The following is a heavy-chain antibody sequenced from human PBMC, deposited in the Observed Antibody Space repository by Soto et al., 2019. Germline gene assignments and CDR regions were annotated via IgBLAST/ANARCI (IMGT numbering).Heavy chain of an antibody. Sequence: ASVEVSCKASGYTFINHGISWVRQARGQGLEWMGWISTFNGNTAFAQKLADRVTLTTDTSTTTAYMELRSLTSDDTAIYFCARHRPSRENAPPQPWVAMDAWGQGSTVTVSS. D-gene: IGHD1-1*01. J-gene: IGHJ6*02. CDR3: ARHRPSRENAPPQPWVAMDA. V-gene: IGHV1-18*01. CDR2: ISTFNGNT. CDR1: GYTFINHG.